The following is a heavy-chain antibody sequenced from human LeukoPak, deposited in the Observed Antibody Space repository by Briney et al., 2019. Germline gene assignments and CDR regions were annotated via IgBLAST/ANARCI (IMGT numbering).Heavy chain of an antibody. J-gene: IGHJ4*02. V-gene: IGHV3-48*03. CDR2: ISSSGSTI. Sequence: TGGSLRLSCSASGFAFTTYEMNWVRQAPGKGLEWVSYISSSGSTIFYADSVKGRFTISRDNAKNSLYLQMNSLRVEDTAGYYCARGGYSGYEYDYWGQGTLVTVSS. CDR3: ARGGYSGYEYDY. D-gene: IGHD5-12*01. CDR1: GFAFTTYE.